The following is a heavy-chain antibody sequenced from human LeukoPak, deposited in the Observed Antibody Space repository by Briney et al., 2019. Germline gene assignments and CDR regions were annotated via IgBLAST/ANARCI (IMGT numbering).Heavy chain of an antibody. D-gene: IGHD3-3*01. CDR3: ASSPSPYYYDFWSGYSNRIDY. V-gene: IGHV3-30*03. CDR2: ISYDGSNK. J-gene: IGHJ4*02. Sequence: GGSLRLSCAASGFTFSSYGMHWVRQAPGKGLEWVAVISYDGSNKYYADSVKGRFTISRDNSKNTLYLQMNSLRAEDTAVYYCASSPSPYYYDFWSGYSNRIDYWGQGTLVTVSS. CDR1: GFTFSSYG.